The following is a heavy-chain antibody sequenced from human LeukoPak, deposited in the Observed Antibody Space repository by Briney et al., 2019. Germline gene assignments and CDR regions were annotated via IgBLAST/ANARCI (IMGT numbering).Heavy chain of an antibody. D-gene: IGHD3-22*01. V-gene: IGHV3-11*03. Sequence: KPGGSLRLSCAASGFTFSDYHMNWIRQVPGKGLEWVSYISSSSSYTNYGDSVKGRFTSSRDNAKNSLYLRMNSLRAEDTAVYYCARGSGSHFDSWGQGTLVTVSS. CDR2: ISSSSSYT. CDR3: ARGSGSHFDS. CDR1: GFTFSDYH. J-gene: IGHJ4*02.